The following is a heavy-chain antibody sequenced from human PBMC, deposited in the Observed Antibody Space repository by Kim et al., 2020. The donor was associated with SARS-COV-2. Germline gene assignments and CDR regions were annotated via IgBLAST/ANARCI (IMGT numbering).Heavy chain of an antibody. D-gene: IGHD6-19*01. CDR2: IYYSGST. Sequence: SETLSLTCTVSGGSISSSSYYWGWIRQPPGKGLEWIGSIYYSGSTYYNPSLKSRVTISVDTSKNQFSLKLSSVTAADTAVYYCARHQLPRNSSGWYWWEGDSFDYWGQGTLVTVSS. J-gene: IGHJ4*02. CDR1: GGSISSSSYY. V-gene: IGHV4-39*01. CDR3: ARHQLPRNSSGWYWWEGDSFDY.